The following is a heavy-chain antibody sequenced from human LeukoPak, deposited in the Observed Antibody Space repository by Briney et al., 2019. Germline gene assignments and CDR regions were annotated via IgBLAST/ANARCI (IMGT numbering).Heavy chain of an antibody. CDR2: IYYTGSA. CDR1: GAPITRYY. D-gene: IGHD1-26*01. CDR3: ARGGGRGYYYYYGMDV. Sequence: SETLSLTCTVSGAPITRYYWSWIRQPPGKGLEWIGYIYYTGSANYNPSLKSRVSISVDTSKNQFSLRLSSVTAADTAVYYCARGGGRGYYYYYGMDVWGQGTTVTVSS. J-gene: IGHJ6*02. V-gene: IGHV4-59*08.